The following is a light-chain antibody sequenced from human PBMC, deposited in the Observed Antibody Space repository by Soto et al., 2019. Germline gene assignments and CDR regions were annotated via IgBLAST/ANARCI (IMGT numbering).Light chain of an antibody. CDR2: GNN. V-gene: IGLV1-44*01. Sequence: QAVVTQPPSASGTPGQTVAISCSGSSSNIGSNTVNWYQQFPGTAPKLLIYGNNQRPSGVPDRLSGSKSDTSASLAISGLLSEDESDYSCATWDDSLNGWVFGGGTKLTVL. J-gene: IGLJ3*02. CDR3: ATWDDSLNGWV. CDR1: SSNIGSNT.